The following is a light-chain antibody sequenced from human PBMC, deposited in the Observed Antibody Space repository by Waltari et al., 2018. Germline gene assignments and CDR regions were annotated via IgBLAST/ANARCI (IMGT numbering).Light chain of an antibody. CDR2: DAS. Sequence: EFGLTQSPATLSLSPGDQATLSCGASQSVSSYLVWYQQKPGQAPRLLIYDASNRATGIPARFSGSGSGTDFTLTISSLEPEDFAVYYCQQRSNWPLTFGGGTKVEIK. J-gene: IGKJ4*01. V-gene: IGKV3-11*01. CDR1: QSVSSY. CDR3: QQRSNWPLT.